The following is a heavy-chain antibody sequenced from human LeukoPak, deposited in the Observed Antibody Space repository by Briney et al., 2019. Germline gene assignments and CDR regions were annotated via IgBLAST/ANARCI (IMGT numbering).Heavy chain of an antibody. CDR1: GGSISNDRKH. CDR3: ARVSGFGDPDYDAFDI. J-gene: IGHJ3*02. V-gene: IGHV4-31*03. D-gene: IGHD3-10*01. CDR2: IHYSGRS. Sequence: SETLSLTCTVSGGSISNDRKHWSWIRHHSGKGLEWMGYIHYSGRSYYNPSLKSRVTVSVDTSKNQFSLKLTSVTAADTAVYYCARVSGFGDPDYDAFDIWGQGTMVTVSS.